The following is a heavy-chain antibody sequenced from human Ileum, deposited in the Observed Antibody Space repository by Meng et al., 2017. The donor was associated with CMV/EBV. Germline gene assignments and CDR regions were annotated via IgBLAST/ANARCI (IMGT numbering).Heavy chain of an antibody. V-gene: IGHV3-23*01. Sequence: GGSLRLSCVASGFIFDNFVMDWVRQAPGKGLEWVSSISASSYTTTYADSVKDRFTVSRDNSKYTLYLQMNNLRAEDTAVYFCATVAATELDYWGRGTLVTVSS. CDR3: ATVAATELDY. J-gene: IGHJ4*02. CDR1: GFIFDNFV. CDR2: ISASSYTT.